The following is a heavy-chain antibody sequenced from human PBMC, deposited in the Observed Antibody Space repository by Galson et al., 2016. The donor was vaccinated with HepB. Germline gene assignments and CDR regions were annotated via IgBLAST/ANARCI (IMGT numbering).Heavy chain of an antibody. CDR1: GYNFMMYG. D-gene: IGHD3-10*01. CDR2: ISTYNGNT. Sequence: SVKVSCKASGYNFMMYGIIWVRQAPGQGLEWMGWISTYNGNTKSALKVQDRVTMTTDTSTGTGYMELRSLTSEDTAVYYCATYNVSLGDYNAFDFWGQGTLVTVSA. CDR3: ATYNVSLGDYNAFDF. J-gene: IGHJ4*02. V-gene: IGHV1-18*01.